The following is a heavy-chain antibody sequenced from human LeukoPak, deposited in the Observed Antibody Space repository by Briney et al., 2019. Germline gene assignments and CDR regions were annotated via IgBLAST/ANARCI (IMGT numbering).Heavy chain of an antibody. Sequence: SETLSLTCTVSGGSVNSYYLSWIRQPAGKTLEWIGRIYDGGSTNYNPSLKSRVTISVDTSKNQFSLKLSSVTAADTAVYYCARHARLVRGFPDYWGQGTLVTVSS. CDR2: IYDGGST. J-gene: IGHJ4*02. V-gene: IGHV4-4*07. CDR1: GGSVNSYY. D-gene: IGHD3-10*01. CDR3: ARHARLVRGFPDY.